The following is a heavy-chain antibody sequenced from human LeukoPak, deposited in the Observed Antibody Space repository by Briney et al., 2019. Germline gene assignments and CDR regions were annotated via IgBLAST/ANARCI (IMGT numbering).Heavy chain of an antibody. CDR2: LSSSSSYR. Sequence: PGGPLTLSCAASGFPYSYYYMRCIRHAPGEGLEWVSYLSSSSSYRNYADSVKGRFTISRDNAKNSLYLQMNSLRAEDTAVYYCARAARYYGSGFDAFDIWGQGTMVTVSS. V-gene: IGHV3-11*05. D-gene: IGHD3-10*01. J-gene: IGHJ3*02. CDR1: GFPYSYYY. CDR3: ARAARYYGSGFDAFDI.